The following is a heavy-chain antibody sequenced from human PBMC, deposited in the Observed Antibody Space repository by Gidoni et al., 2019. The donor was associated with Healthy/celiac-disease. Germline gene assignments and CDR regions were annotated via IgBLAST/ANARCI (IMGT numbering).Heavy chain of an antibody. V-gene: IGHV4-34*01. D-gene: IGHD6-19*01. CDR2: INHSGST. Sequence: IRQPPGKGLEWIGEINHSGSTNYNPSLKSRVTISVDTSKNQFSLKLSSVTAADTAVYYCARTYSSGFDYWGQGTLVTVSS. J-gene: IGHJ4*02. CDR3: ARTYSSGFDY.